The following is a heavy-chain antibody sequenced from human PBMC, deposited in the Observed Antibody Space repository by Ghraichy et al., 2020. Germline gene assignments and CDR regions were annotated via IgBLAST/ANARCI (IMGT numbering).Heavy chain of an antibody. J-gene: IGHJ3*02. Sequence: SVKVSSKASGGTFSSYAISWVRQAPGQGLEWMGGIIPIFGTANYAQKFQGRVTITADESTSTAYMELSSLRSEDTAVYYCARALGYCSGGSCYSYAFDIWGQGTMVTVSS. CDR1: GGTFSSYA. D-gene: IGHD2-15*01. CDR2: IIPIFGTA. V-gene: IGHV1-69*13. CDR3: ARALGYCSGGSCYSYAFDI.